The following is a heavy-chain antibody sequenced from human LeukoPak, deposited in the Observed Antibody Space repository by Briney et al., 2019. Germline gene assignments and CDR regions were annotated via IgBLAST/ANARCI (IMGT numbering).Heavy chain of an antibody. Sequence: GRSLRLSCAASGFTFDDYAMTWVRQAPGKGLEWVSTISGSGGRTYYADSVKGRFTISRDNSKNTLYMQMDSLRAEDTAVYYCARDADTSSRYSRFDYWGQGTLVTVSS. CDR1: GFTFDDYA. CDR3: ARDADTSSRYSRFDY. CDR2: ISGSGGRT. J-gene: IGHJ4*02. D-gene: IGHD3-22*01. V-gene: IGHV3-23*01.